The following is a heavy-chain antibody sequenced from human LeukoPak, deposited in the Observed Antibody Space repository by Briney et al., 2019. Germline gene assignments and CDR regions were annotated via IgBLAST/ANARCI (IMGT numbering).Heavy chain of an antibody. CDR1: GGTFSSYA. D-gene: IGHD6-6*01. CDR3: ARDAGIAARLSAELNY. CDR2: IIPIFGTA. J-gene: IGHJ4*02. Sequence: SVKVSCKASGGTFSSYAISWVRQAPGQGLEWMGGIIPIFGTANYAQKFQGRVTITADESTSTAYMELSSLRSEDTAVYYCARDAGIAARLSAELNYWGQGTLVTVSS. V-gene: IGHV1-69*01.